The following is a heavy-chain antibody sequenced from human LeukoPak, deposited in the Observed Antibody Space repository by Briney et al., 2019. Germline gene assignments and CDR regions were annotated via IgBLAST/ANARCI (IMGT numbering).Heavy chain of an antibody. CDR2: IYPADSDT. D-gene: IGHD3-10*01. CDR3: ARGDSMVRGVNPYGMDV. J-gene: IGHJ6*02. V-gene: IGHV5-51*01. Sequence: PGESLKISCKGSGYSFTSQWIGWVRQMPGKGLEWMGIIYPADSDTKYSPSFQGQVTISADKSISTAYLQWSSLKASDNAMYYCARGDSMVRGVNPYGMDVWGQGTTVTVSS. CDR1: GYSFTSQW.